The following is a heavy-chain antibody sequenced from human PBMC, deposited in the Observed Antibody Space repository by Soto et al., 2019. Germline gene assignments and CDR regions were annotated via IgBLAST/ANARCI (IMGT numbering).Heavy chain of an antibody. CDR2: ISYSGST. V-gene: IGHV4-59*01. CDR3: ATRSTINADLVDY. Sequence: SETLSLTCSVSGASIRSYYWSWIRQPPGKGLELTGYISYSGSTNYNPSLKSRVTISVDTSKNQFSLKLRSVTAADTAVYYCATRSTINADLVDYWGQGTLVTVAS. J-gene: IGHJ4*02. D-gene: IGHD4-17*01. CDR1: GASIRSYY.